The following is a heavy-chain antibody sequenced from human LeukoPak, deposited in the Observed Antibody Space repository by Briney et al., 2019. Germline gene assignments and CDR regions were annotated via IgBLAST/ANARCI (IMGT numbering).Heavy chain of an antibody. CDR1: GGSISSSSYY. CDR3: ARFGVATINYFDY. J-gene: IGHJ4*02. V-gene: IGHV4-39*01. D-gene: IGHD5-12*01. Sequence: PSETLSLTCTVSGGSISSSSYYWGWIRQPPGKGLEWIGSIYYSGSTYYNPSLKSRVTISVDTSKNQFSLKLSSVTAADTAVYYCARFGVATINYFDYWGQGTLVTVSS. CDR2: IYYSGST.